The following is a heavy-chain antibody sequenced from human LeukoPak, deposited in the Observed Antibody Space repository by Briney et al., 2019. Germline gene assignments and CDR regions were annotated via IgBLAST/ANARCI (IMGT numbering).Heavy chain of an antibody. V-gene: IGHV4-59*01. Sequence: SETLSLTCTVSGGSISSYYWSWIRQPPGKGLEWIGYIYYSGSTNYNPPLKSRVTISVDTSKNQFSLKLSSVTAADTAVYYCARGDYDFWSGYDYWGQGTLVTVSS. J-gene: IGHJ4*02. D-gene: IGHD3-3*01. CDR3: ARGDYDFWSGYDY. CDR1: GGSISSYY. CDR2: IYYSGST.